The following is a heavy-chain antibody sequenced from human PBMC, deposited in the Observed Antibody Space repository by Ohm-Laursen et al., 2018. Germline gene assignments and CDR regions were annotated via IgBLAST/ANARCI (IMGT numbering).Heavy chain of an antibody. Sequence: LRLSCAASGFTFSDYYMSWIRQPPGKGLEWIGSIYYSGSTFYNPSLKSRVTISVDTSKNQFSLKLSSVTAADTAVYYCATDQFSADVWGQGTTVTVSS. CDR2: IYYSGST. J-gene: IGHJ6*02. D-gene: IGHD2-2*01. CDR1: GFTFSDYY. V-gene: IGHV4-38-2*01. CDR3: ATDQFSADV.